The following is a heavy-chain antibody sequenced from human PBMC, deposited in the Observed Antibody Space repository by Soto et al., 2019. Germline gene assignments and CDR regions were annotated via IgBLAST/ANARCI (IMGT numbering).Heavy chain of an antibody. CDR3: ARHHDTAMAYYHYYGMDV. J-gene: IGHJ6*02. CDR2: VYYSGST. D-gene: IGHD5-18*01. V-gene: IGHV4-39*01. CDR1: GGSISSSGYY. Sequence: SETLSLTCTVSGGSISSSGYYWGWIRQPPGKGLEWIGSVYYSGSTYYIPSLKSRVTISVDTSKNQFSLKVTSVTAADTAVYYCARHHDTAMAYYHYYGMDVWGQGTTVTVSS.